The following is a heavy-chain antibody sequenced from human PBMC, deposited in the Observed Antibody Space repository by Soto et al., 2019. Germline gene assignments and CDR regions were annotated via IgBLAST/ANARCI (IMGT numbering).Heavy chain of an antibody. D-gene: IGHD6-6*01. CDR3: ARDSRSARDYYYYGMDV. Sequence: ASVKVSCKASGYTFTSYDINWVRQATGQGLEWMGWMNPNSGNTGYAQKFQGRVTMTRNTSISTAYMELSSLRSEDTAVYYCARDSRSARDYYYYGMDVWGKGTTVTVSS. J-gene: IGHJ6*04. V-gene: IGHV1-8*01. CDR1: GYTFTSYD. CDR2: MNPNSGNT.